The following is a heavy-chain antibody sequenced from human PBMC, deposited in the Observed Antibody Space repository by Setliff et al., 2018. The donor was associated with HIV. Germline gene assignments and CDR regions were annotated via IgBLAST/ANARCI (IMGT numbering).Heavy chain of an antibody. Sequence: SETLSLTCGVSGYSISSGSYYWSWIRQPAGKGLEWIGRIYNSGSTIYNPSLKSRVTLSLDTSKNQFSLKLSSVTAADTAVYYCAREERKAPAGSGYYYYGMDVWGQGTMVTVSS. CDR1: GYSISSGSYY. CDR3: AREERKAPAGSGYYYYGMDV. D-gene: IGHD6-13*01. V-gene: IGHV4-61*02. CDR2: IYNSGST. J-gene: IGHJ6*02.